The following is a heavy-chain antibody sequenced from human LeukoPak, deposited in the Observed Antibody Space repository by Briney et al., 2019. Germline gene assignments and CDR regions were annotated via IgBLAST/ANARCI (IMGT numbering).Heavy chain of an antibody. CDR3: ARAQYGSGSFWSFDI. Sequence: GGSLRLSCAASGFTFSSHDMHWVRQATGKGLEWVSAIGTAGDTYYPGSVKGRFTISRENAKNSLYLQMNSLRAGDTAVYYCARAQYGSGSFWSFDIWGQGTMVTVSS. J-gene: IGHJ3*02. CDR1: GFTFSSHD. V-gene: IGHV3-13*04. CDR2: IGTAGDT. D-gene: IGHD3-10*01.